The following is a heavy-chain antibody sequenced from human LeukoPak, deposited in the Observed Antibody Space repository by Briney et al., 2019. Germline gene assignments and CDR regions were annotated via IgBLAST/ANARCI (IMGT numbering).Heavy chain of an antibody. J-gene: IGHJ4*02. CDR3: ARDGGYGDYHLLDY. CDR2: IRYNGNNQ. D-gene: IGHD4-17*01. V-gene: IGHV3-30*02. Sequence: GGSLRLSCAASGFTFNNYGMHWVRQAPGKGLEWVAFIRYNGNNQYYADSVKGRFTISRDNSKNTLYLQMNSLRAEDTAVYYCARDGGYGDYHLLDYWGQGTLVTVSS. CDR1: GFTFNNYG.